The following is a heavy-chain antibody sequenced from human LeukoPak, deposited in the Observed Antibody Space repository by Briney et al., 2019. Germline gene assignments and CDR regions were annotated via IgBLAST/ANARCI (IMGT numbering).Heavy chain of an antibody. V-gene: IGHV4-38-2*02. J-gene: IGHJ4*02. Sequence: SETLSLTCTVSGYSISSGYYWGWIRQPPGKGLEWIGSIYHSGSTYYNATLKSRVTISAGTSKNQISLNLRPVTAADTAVYYCARGGLRGYSYGYIDDWGQGTLVTVSS. D-gene: IGHD5-18*01. CDR1: GYSISSGYY. CDR3: ARGGLRGYSYGYIDD. CDR2: IYHSGST.